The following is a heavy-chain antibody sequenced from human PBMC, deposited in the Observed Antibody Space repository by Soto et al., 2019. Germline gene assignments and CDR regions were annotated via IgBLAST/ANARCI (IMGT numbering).Heavy chain of an antibody. D-gene: IGHD3-10*01. CDR3: ASVKSWAVSP. Sequence: EVQLVESGGGSVQPGGSLGLSCAASGFTFSSYWMSWVRLAPGKGLEWMAHIKQSGSDRYYVDSVRGRFTISRDNAKNSLYLQMNSLRVEDTAMYYCASVKSWAVSPWGQGTLVTVSS. CDR1: GFTFSSYW. J-gene: IGHJ5*02. CDR2: IKQSGSDR. V-gene: IGHV3-7*01.